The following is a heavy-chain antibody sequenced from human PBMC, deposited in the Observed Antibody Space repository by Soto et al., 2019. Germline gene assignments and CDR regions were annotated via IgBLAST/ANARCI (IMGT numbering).Heavy chain of an antibody. Sequence: GGSLRLSCAASGFTFSSYAMSWVRQAPGKGLEWVSAISGSGGSTYYADSVKGRFTISRDNSKNTLYLQMNSLRAEDTAVYYCAKALRVGCSGGSCYPTEPAYYYYGMDVWGQGTTVTVSS. CDR1: GFTFSSYA. J-gene: IGHJ6*02. D-gene: IGHD2-15*01. CDR3: AKALRVGCSGGSCYPTEPAYYYYGMDV. CDR2: ISGSGGST. V-gene: IGHV3-23*01.